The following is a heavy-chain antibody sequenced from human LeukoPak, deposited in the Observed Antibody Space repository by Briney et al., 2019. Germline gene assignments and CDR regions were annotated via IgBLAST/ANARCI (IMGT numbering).Heavy chain of an antibody. Sequence: GGSRGLSCAASGLTLENYARHWFGQAPGKGRGWVSGIGWNSGSIGYADSVKGRFTISRDNAKNSLYLQMNSLRAEDTALYYCAKDIGPVIAAAGPWGYFDYWGQGTLVTVSS. CDR3: AKDIGPVIAAAGPWGYFDY. J-gene: IGHJ4*02. D-gene: IGHD6-13*01. CDR2: IGWNSGSI. V-gene: IGHV3-9*01. CDR1: GLTLENYA.